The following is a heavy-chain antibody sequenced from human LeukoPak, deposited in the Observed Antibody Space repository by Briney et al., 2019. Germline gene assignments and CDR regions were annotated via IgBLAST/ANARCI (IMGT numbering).Heavy chain of an antibody. CDR2: IYYSGST. Sequence: SETLSLTCTVSGGSISSYYWSWIRQPPGKGLEWIGYIYYSGSTNYNPSLKSRVTISVDTSKNQFSLKLSSVTAADTAVYYCARVSGSHYLFDYWGQGTLVNVSS. CDR1: GGSISSYY. D-gene: IGHD3-10*01. V-gene: IGHV4-59*01. J-gene: IGHJ4*02. CDR3: ARVSGSHYLFDY.